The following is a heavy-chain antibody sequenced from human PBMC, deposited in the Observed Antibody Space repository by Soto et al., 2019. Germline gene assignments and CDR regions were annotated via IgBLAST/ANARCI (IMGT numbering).Heavy chain of an antibody. J-gene: IGHJ4*02. D-gene: IGHD3-10*01. CDR1: GGSISSGDYY. CDR3: ARDRNYYGSGSYQDIFDY. CDR2: IYYSGST. Sequence: PSETLSLTCTVSGGSISSGDYYWSGIRQPPGKGLEWIGYIYYSGSTYYNPSLKSRVTISVDTSKNQFSLKLSSVTAADTAVYYCARDRNYYGSGSYQDIFDYWGQRTLVTVSS. V-gene: IGHV4-30-4*01.